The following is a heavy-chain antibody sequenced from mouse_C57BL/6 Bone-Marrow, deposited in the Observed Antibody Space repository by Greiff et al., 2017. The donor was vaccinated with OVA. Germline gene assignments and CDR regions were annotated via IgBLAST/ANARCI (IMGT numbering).Heavy chain of an antibody. D-gene: IGHD2-2*01. J-gene: IGHJ4*01. CDR2: ISYDGSN. CDR1: GYSITSGYY. CDR3: ARDTMVTTYYAMDY. Sequence: EVKLMESGPGLVKPSQSLSLTCSVTGYSITSGYYWNWIRQFPGNKLEWMGYISYDGSNNYNPSLKNRISITRDTSKNQFFLKLNSVTTEDTATYYCARDTMVTTYYAMDYWGQGTSVTVSS. V-gene: IGHV3-6*01.